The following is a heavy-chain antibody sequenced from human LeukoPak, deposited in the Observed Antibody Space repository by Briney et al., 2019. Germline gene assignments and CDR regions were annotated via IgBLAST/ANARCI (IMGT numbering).Heavy chain of an antibody. CDR3: ARNAVPAAQIDY. D-gene: IGHD2-2*01. CDR2: IRYDGSNK. Sequence: GGSLRLSCPASGFTFSSYAMHWVRQAPGKGLEWVAFIRYDGSNKYYADSVKGRFTISRDNSKNTLYLQMNSLRAEDTAVYYCARNAVPAAQIDYWGQGTLVTVSS. J-gene: IGHJ4*02. V-gene: IGHV3-30*02. CDR1: GFTFSSYA.